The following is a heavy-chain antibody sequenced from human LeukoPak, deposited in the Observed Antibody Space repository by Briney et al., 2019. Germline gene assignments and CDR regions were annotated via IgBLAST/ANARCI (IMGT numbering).Heavy chain of an antibody. CDR2: IYDSGST. D-gene: IGHD3-22*01. V-gene: IGHV4-59*01. CDR1: GGSISSYY. CDR3: AKESESYDSSGSTFEF. Sequence: SSETLSLTCTVSGGSISSYYWSWIRQPPGKGLEWIGFIYDSGSTNYNPSLKSRVTISVDTSKNQFSLKLRSVTAADTAVYYCAKESESYDSSGSTFEFWGQGTLVTVSS. J-gene: IGHJ4*02.